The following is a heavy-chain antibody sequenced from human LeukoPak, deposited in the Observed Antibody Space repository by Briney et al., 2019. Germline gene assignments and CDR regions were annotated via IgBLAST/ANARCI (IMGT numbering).Heavy chain of an antibody. CDR1: GGSISSYY. CDR2: IYYSGST. D-gene: IGHD1-26*01. J-gene: IGHJ2*01. V-gene: IGHV4-59*01. CDR3: ARTFLGGWYFDL. Sequence: PSETLSLTCTVSGGSISSYYWSWIRQPPGKGLEWIGCIYYSGSTNYNPSLKSRVTVSVDTSKDQFSLKLSSLTAADTAVYYCARTFLGGWYFDLWGRGTLVTVSS.